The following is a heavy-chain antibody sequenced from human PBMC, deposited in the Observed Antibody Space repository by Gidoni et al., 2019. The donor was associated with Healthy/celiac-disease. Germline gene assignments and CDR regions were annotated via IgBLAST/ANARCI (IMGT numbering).Heavy chain of an antibody. J-gene: IGHJ4*02. CDR3: ARLSVYYYDSSGSDY. Sequence: SVKVSCKASGYTFTGYYMHWVRQAPGQGLEWMGWINPNSGGTNYAQKFQGRVTMTRDTSISTAYMELSRLRSDDTAVYYCARLSVYYYDSSGSDYWGQGTLVTVSS. CDR1: GYTFTGYY. D-gene: IGHD3-22*01. V-gene: IGHV1-2*02. CDR2: INPNSGGT.